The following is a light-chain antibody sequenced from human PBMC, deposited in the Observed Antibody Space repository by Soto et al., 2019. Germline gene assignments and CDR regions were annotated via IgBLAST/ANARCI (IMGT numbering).Light chain of an antibody. Sequence: QSALTQPASVSGSPGQSITISCTGTSSDVGGYNYVSWYQHYPGKAPKLMIYEVTNRPSGVSNRFSGSKSGNTASLTISGLQAEDEAGYYCSSYTSSGTLVFGTGTKLTVL. CDR1: SSDVGGYNY. CDR3: SSYTSSGTLV. J-gene: IGLJ1*01. V-gene: IGLV2-14*01. CDR2: EVT.